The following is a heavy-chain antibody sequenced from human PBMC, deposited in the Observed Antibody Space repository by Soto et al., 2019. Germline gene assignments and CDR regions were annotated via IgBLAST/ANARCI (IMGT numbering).Heavy chain of an antibody. CDR3: ARVLDCGGDCYSFRAAFDI. CDR1: GFTFSSYS. D-gene: IGHD2-21*02. Sequence: EVQLVESGGGLVQPGGSLRLSCAASGFTFSSYSMNWVRQAPGKGLEWVSYISSSSSTIYYADSVEGRFTISRDNAKNSLYLQMNSLRDEDTAVYYCARVLDCGGDCYSFRAAFDIWGQGTMVTVSS. CDR2: ISSSSSTI. J-gene: IGHJ3*02. V-gene: IGHV3-48*02.